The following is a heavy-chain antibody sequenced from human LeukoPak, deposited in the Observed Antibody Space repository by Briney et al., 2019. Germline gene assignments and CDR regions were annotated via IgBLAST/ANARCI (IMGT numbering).Heavy chain of an antibody. J-gene: IGHJ5*02. CDR3: ARRPLRDSWFDP. CDR1: GYTFTSYG. CDR2: IIPIFGTA. V-gene: IGHV1-69*06. Sequence: ASVKVSCKASGYTFTSYGISWVRQAPGQGLEWMGGIIPIFGTANYAQKFQGRVTITADKSTSTAYMELSSLRSEDTAVYYCARRPLRDSWFDPWGQGTLVTVSS.